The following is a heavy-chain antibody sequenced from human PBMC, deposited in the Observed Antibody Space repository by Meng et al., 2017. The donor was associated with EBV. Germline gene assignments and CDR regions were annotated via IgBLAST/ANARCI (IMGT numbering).Heavy chain of an antibody. D-gene: IGHD5-12*01. CDR3: ANRRNSGYGWDYFDY. V-gene: IGHV2-5*02. CDR1: RVTRSIGGVG. CDR2: IYQDDEN. J-gene: IGHJ4*02. Sequence: LNESRPDPVKRTQTPPLTCTFSRVTRSIGGVGVCWNRQPPGKALEWLALIYQDDENRYSPSLNSRLTITKDTSKNQVVLTMTNMDPVDTATYYCANRRNSGYGWDYFDYWGQGTLVTVSS.